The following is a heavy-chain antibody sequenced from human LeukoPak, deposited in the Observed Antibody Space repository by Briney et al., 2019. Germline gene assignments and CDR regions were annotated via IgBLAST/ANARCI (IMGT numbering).Heavy chain of an antibody. CDR3: ARTILTGSGAFDI. D-gene: IGHD3-9*01. CDR1: GGPISSYY. J-gene: IGHJ3*02. Sequence: KSSETLSLTCTVSGGPISSYYWSWIRQPAGKGLEWIGRIYTSGSTNYNPSLKSRVTMSVDTSKTQFSLKLSSVTAADTAVYYCARTILTGSGAFDIWGQGKMVTVSS. V-gene: IGHV4-4*07. CDR2: IYTSGST.